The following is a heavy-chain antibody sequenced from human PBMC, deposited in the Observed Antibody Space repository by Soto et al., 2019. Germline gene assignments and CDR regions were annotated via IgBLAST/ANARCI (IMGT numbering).Heavy chain of an antibody. CDR1: GGAISSGGYS. J-gene: IGHJ4*02. CDR3: ARGSCWSGYWAE. V-gene: IGHV4-30-2*01. D-gene: IGHD3-3*01. CDR2: IYHSGST. Sequence: PSETLSLTCAVSGGAISSGGYSWSWIPQPPGKGLEWLGYIYHSGSTYYNPSLKSRVTISVDRSKNQFSLKLSSVTAADTAVYYCARGSCWSGYWAEWGQGTQVTVSS.